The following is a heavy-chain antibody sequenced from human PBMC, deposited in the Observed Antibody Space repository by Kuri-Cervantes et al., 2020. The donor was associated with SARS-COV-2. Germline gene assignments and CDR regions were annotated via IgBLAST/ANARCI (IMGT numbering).Heavy chain of an antibody. J-gene: IGHJ5*02. CDR2: IYYSGNT. D-gene: IGHD6-13*01. CDR3: ARSPGIAAAGTNWFDP. CDR1: GGSIRSGSYY. V-gene: IGHV4-39*07. Sequence: SETLSLTCTVSGGSIRSGSYYWGWIRQSPGKGLEWIGSIYYSGNTLYNPSLKSRLTISVDTSKKQFSLNLSSVTAADTAVYYCARSPGIAAAGTNWFDPWGQGTLVTVSS.